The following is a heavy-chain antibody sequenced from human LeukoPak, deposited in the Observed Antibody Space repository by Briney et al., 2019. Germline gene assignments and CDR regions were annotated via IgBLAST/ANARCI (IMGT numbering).Heavy chain of an antibody. D-gene: IGHD6-13*01. CDR2: MYHSGST. CDR3: ATSTGYSSSWQPPNDY. CDR1: GFSLTIGYF. J-gene: IGHJ4*02. V-gene: IGHV4-38-2*02. Sequence: SETLSLTCNVSGFSLTIGYFWGWIRPPPGKGLEWIGTMYHSGSTNYNPSLKSRVTISVDTSKNQFSLKLSSVTAADTALYYCATSTGYSSSWQPPNDYWGQGTLVTVSS.